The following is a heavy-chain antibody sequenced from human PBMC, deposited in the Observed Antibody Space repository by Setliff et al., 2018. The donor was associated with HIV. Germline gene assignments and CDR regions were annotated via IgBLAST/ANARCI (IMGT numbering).Heavy chain of an antibody. V-gene: IGHV1-69*13. CDR2: IIPIFGTA. J-gene: IGHJ4*02. CDR3: AETYYYDSSGLHVFDY. Sequence: GASVKVSCKASGGTFSSYAISWVRQAPGQGLEWMGGIIPIFGTANYAQKFQGRVTITADESTSTAYMELGSLRSVDTAVYYCAETYYYDSSGLHVFDYWVQGTLFTVSS. D-gene: IGHD3-22*01. CDR1: GGTFSSYA.